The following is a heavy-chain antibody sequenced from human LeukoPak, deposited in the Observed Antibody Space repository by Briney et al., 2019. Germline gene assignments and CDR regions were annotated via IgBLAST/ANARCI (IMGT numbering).Heavy chain of an antibody. Sequence: PSQTLSLTRTVSGGSISSGSYYWSWIRQPAGKGLEWIGRIYTSGSTNYNPTLKSRVTISIDTSKNQFSLKLSSVTAADTAVYYCARSHYGSGTYYYFDYWGREPWSPSPQ. J-gene: IGHJ4*02. V-gene: IGHV4-61*02. CDR3: ARSHYGSGTYYYFDY. CDR2: IYTSGST. D-gene: IGHD3-10*01. CDR1: GGSISSGSYY.